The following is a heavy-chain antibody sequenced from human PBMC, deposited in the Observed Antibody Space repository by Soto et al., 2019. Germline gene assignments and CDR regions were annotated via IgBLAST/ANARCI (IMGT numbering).Heavy chain of an antibody. CDR3: AKVSLGATTITDYYYYSMDV. D-gene: IGHD1-26*01. J-gene: IGHJ6*02. V-gene: IGHV3-23*01. CDR2: ISGGGGST. CDR1: GFTFSSYA. Sequence: AGSLTLSCAASGFTFSSYALIWVRQAPGKGLEWVSTISGGGGSTYYADSVKGRVSTSRDNSKNTLYLQMNSLRAEDTAVYYCAKVSLGATTITDYYYYSMDVWGQGTTVTVSS.